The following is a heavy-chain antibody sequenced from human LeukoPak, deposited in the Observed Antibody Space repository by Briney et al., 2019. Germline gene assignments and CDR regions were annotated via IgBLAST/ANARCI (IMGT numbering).Heavy chain of an antibody. CDR2: IDYSGST. CDR1: GGSISSFY. CDR3: ARSPDSSGYYYYFDY. Sequence: SETLSLTCTVSGGSISSFYWSWIRQPPGKGLEWIGYIDYSGSTNYNPSLKSRVTISVDTSKNQFSLRLTSVTAADTAVYYCARSPDSSGYYYYFDYWGQGTLVSVSS. D-gene: IGHD3-22*01. J-gene: IGHJ4*02. V-gene: IGHV4-59*01.